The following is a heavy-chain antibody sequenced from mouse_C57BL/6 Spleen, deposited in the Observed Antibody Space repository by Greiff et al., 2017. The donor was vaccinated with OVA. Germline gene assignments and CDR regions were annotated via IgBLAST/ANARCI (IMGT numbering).Heavy chain of an antibody. Sequence: VKLQQSGAELVRPGTSVKVSCKASGYAFTNYLIEWVKQRPGQGLEWIGVINPGSGGTNYNEKFKGKATLTADKSSSTAYLQLSSLTSEDSASYFGARWAHYYGGSHGYLDYGGQGTTLTVSS. CDR2: INPGSGGT. CDR3: ARWAHYYGGSHGYLDY. D-gene: IGHD1-1*02. J-gene: IGHJ2*01. V-gene: IGHV1-54*01. CDR1: GYAFTNYL.